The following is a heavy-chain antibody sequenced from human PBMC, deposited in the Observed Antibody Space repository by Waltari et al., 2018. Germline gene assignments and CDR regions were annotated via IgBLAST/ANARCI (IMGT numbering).Heavy chain of an antibody. J-gene: IGHJ4*02. Sequence: QVQLQESGPGLVKPSETLSLTCAVSGYSISSGYSWGWIRPPPGKGLEWIGSIYHSGSTYYNPSLKSRVTISVDTSKNQFSLKLSSVTAADTAVYYCARQSVAGTGYWGQGTLVTVSS. CDR3: ARQSVAGTGY. D-gene: IGHD6-19*01. CDR2: IYHSGST. CDR1: GYSISSGYS. V-gene: IGHV4-38-2*01.